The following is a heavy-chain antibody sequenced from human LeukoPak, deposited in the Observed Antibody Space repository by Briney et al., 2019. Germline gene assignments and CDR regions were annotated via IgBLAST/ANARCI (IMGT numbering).Heavy chain of an antibody. CDR1: GFTFGDYA. V-gene: IGHV3-33*01. CDR2: IWYDGSNK. D-gene: IGHD5-24*01. CDR3: ARDYGDGYKGAFDI. J-gene: IGHJ3*02. Sequence: GGSLRLSCTASGFTFGDYAMSWIRQAPGKGLEWVAVIWYDGSNKYYADSVKGRFTISRDNSKNTLYLQMNSLRAEDTAVYYCARDYGDGYKGAFDIWGQGTMVTVSS.